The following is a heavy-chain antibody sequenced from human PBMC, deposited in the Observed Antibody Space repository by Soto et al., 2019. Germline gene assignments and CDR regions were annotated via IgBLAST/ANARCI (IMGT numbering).Heavy chain of an antibody. CDR2: IIPIFGTA. V-gene: IGHV1-69*13. J-gene: IGHJ4*02. Sequence: SVKVSCKASGGTFSSYSISWVRQAPGQGLEWMGGIIPIFGTANYAQKFQGRVTITADESTSTAYMELSSLRSEDTAVYYCARGLPTYYYDSSGYYLGYWGQGTLVTVSS. CDR1: GGTFSSYS. CDR3: ARGLPTYYYDSSGYYLGY. D-gene: IGHD3-22*01.